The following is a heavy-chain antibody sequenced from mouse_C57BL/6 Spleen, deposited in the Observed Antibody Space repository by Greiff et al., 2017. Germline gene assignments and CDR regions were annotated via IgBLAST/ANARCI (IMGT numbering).Heavy chain of an antibody. Sequence: VQLQQPGAELVMPGASVKLSCKASGYTFTSYWMHWVKQRPGQGLEWIGEIDPSDSYTNYNQKFKGKSTLTVDKSSSTAYMQLSSLTSEDSAVYYCARAYGSSLGYWGQGTTLTVSS. CDR1: GYTFTSYW. V-gene: IGHV1-69*01. J-gene: IGHJ2*01. D-gene: IGHD1-1*01. CDR3: ARAYGSSLGY. CDR2: IDPSDSYT.